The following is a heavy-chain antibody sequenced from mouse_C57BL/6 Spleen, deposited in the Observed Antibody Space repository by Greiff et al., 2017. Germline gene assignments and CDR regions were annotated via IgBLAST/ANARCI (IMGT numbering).Heavy chain of an antibody. D-gene: IGHD2-2*01. CDR2: IHPNSGST. J-gene: IGHJ3*01. V-gene: IGHV1-64*01. CDR1: GYTFTSYW. Sequence: QVQLQQPGAELVKPGASVKLSCKASGYTFTSYWMHWVKQRPGQGLEWIGMIHPNSGSTNYNEKFKSKATLTVDKSSSTAYMQLSSLTSEDSAVYYCARVYGYDRAWFAYGSQGTLVTVSA. CDR3: ARVYGYDRAWFAY.